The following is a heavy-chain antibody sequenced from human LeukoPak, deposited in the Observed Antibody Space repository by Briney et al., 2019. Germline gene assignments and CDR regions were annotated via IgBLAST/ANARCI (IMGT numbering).Heavy chain of an antibody. CDR2: IWYGGSNK. CDR3: AKDLSYSSSWWGAFDI. V-gene: IGHV3-30*02. J-gene: IGHJ3*02. Sequence: GSLRLSCAASGFTFSNYGMHWVRQAPGKGLEWVAVIWYGGSNKYYADSVKGRFTISRDNSKNTLYLQMNSLRAEDTAVYYCAKDLSYSSSWWGAFDIWGQGTMVTVSS. CDR1: GFTFSNYG. D-gene: IGHD6-13*01.